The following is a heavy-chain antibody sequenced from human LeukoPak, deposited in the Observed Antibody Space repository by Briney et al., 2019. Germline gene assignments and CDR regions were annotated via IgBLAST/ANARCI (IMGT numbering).Heavy chain of an antibody. D-gene: IGHD3-10*01. Sequence: ASVKVSCKASGYTFTSYYMHWVRQAPGQGLEWMGIINPSGGSTSYAQRFQGRVTMTRDTSTSTVYMELSSLRSEDTAVYYCARDLIRDPRFDPWGQGTLVTVSS. CDR1: GYTFTSYY. V-gene: IGHV1-46*01. CDR2: INPSGGST. J-gene: IGHJ5*02. CDR3: ARDLIRDPRFDP.